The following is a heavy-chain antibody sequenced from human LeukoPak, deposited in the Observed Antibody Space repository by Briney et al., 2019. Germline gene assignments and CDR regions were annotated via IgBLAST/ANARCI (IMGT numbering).Heavy chain of an antibody. CDR2: ISGSGGST. V-gene: IGHV3-23*01. D-gene: IGHD3-22*01. CDR3: AKPRLIVVVITLGDAFDI. J-gene: IGHJ3*02. Sequence: PGGSLRLSCAASGFTFSSYAMSWVRQAPGKGLEWVSAISGSGGSTYYADSVKGRFTISRDNSKNTLYLQMNSLRAEDTAVYYCAKPRLIVVVITLGDAFDIWGQGTMVTVSS. CDR1: GFTFSSYA.